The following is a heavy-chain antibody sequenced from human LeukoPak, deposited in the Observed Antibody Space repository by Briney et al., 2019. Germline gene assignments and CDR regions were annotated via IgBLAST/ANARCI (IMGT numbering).Heavy chain of an antibody. CDR3: LRDLNWSLDQ. V-gene: IGHV3-74*01. D-gene: IGHD1-20*01. CDR1: GFTFSNYM. J-gene: IGHJ4*02. Sequence: GGSLRLSCAASGFTFSNYMMHWVRQAPGKGLVWVSRIKSDGITITYADSVKGRFTISRDNAKNTLFLQMNSLRAEDTAVYYCLRDLNWSLDQWGQGTLVTVSS. CDR2: IKSDGITI.